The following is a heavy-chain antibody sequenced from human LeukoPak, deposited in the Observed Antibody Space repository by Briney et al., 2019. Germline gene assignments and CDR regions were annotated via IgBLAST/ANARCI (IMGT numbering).Heavy chain of an antibody. Sequence: ASVKVSCKASGYTFTSYDIHWVRQATGQGLEWMGRMNPNRGDTDYAQKFQGRVTMTRDTSISTAYMELSSLRSDDTAVYYCARAEGAAAGNWFDPWGQGTLVTVSS. V-gene: IGHV1-8*01. CDR3: ARAEGAAAGNWFDP. CDR2: MNPNRGDT. CDR1: GYTFTSYD. J-gene: IGHJ5*02. D-gene: IGHD6-13*01.